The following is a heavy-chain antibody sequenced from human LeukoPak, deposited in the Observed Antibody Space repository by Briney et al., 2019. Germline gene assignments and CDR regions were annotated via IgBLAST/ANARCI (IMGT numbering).Heavy chain of an antibody. J-gene: IGHJ6*03. CDR3: ARAPERWYSYGSYTYHYMDV. D-gene: IGHD3-10*01. CDR2: ISYSGST. V-gene: IGHV4-59*01. Sequence: SETLSLTCSVSGGSISSYYWNWIRQPPGKGLEWIGSISYSGSTNYNPSLESRVTISLDTSKNQISLKLSSVTAADTAIYYCARAPERWYSYGSYTYHYMDVWGRGTTVTVSS. CDR1: GGSISSYY.